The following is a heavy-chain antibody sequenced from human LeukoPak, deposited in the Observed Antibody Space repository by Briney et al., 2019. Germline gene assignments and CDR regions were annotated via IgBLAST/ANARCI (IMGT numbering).Heavy chain of an antibody. J-gene: IGHJ4*02. CDR3: ATDHLTSSTSSGSEQDDY. CDR1: GYTLTELS. Sequence: GASVKVSCKVSGYTLTELSMHWVRQAPGKGLEWMGGFDPEDGETIYAQKFQGRVTMTEDTSTDTAYMELSSLRSEDTAVYYCATDHLTSSTSSGSEQDDYWGQGTLVTVSS. CDR2: FDPEDGET. D-gene: IGHD3-22*01. V-gene: IGHV1-24*01.